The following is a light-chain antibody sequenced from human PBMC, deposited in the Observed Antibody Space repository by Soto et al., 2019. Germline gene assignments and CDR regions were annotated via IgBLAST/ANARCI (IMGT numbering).Light chain of an antibody. CDR3: QQYFSIPIT. CDR2: AAS. Sequence: DIQLTQSPFFLSASVGDRVTITCRASQGISSYLVWYHQKAGKAPKSLIYAASTLQSGVPSRFSGSGSGTDFTLTISSLQAEDVAVYYCQQYFSIPITFGQGTRLEI. CDR1: QGISSY. J-gene: IGKJ5*01. V-gene: IGKV1-9*01.